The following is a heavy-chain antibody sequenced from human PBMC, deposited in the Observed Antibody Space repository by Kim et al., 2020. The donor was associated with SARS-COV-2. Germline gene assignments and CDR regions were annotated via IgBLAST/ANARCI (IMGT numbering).Heavy chain of an antibody. CDR2: IYYSGST. D-gene: IGHD2-15*01. CDR1: GGSISSSSYY. CDR3: ARDPKLVTIAVTGLGFDY. J-gene: IGHJ4*02. V-gene: IGHV4-39*07. Sequence: SETLSLTCTVSGGSISSSSYYWGWIRQPPGKGLEWIGSIYYSGSTYYNPSLKSRVTISVDTSKNQFSLKLSSVTAADTAVYYCARDPKLVTIAVTGLGFDYWGQGTLVTVSS.